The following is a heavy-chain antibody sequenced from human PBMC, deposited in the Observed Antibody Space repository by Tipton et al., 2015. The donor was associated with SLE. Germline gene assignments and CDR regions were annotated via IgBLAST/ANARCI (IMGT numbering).Heavy chain of an antibody. CDR2: ISGSGSST. D-gene: IGHD3-16*01. J-gene: IGHJ3*02. V-gene: IGHV3-23*01. CDR1: TFTVSKNV. Sequence: SLRLSCVVYTFTVSKNVMRGVRQTPGKGLEWVSGISGSGSSTYYADSVKGRFTISRDNSKNTLYLQMSSLRAEDTAVYYCAKGGLPYAFDIWGQGTMVTVSS. CDR3: AKGGLPYAFDI.